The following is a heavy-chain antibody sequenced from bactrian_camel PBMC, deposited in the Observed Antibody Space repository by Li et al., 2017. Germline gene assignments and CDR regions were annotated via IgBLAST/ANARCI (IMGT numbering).Heavy chain of an antibody. CDR2: IYTDGSV. V-gene: IGHV3S53*01. J-gene: IGHJ6*01. Sequence: HVQLVESGGGSVQAGGSLRLSCTASASLSLVCMGWFRQAQGQEREGVASIYTDGSVSYADSVKGRFTISRDDDKRTFYLQMNSLKPEDSGMYYCAANRVVGYPPGEADFKSWGPGTQVTVS. D-gene: IGHD5*01. CDR3: AANRVVGYPPGEADFKS. CDR1: ASLSLVC.